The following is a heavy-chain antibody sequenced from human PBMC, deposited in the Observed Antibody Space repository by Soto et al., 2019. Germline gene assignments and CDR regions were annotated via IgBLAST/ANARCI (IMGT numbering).Heavy chain of an antibody. CDR1: GYTFTSYG. D-gene: IGHD6-19*01. CDR3: ARDLDHWDYSSGLDY. V-gene: IGHV1-18*04. J-gene: IGHJ4*02. Sequence: ASVKVSCKASGYTFTSYGISWVRQAPGQGLEWMGWISAYNGNTNYAQKLQGRVTMTTDTSTSTAYMELRSLRSDDTAVYYCARDLDHWDYSSGLDYWGQGTLVTVSS. CDR2: ISAYNGNT.